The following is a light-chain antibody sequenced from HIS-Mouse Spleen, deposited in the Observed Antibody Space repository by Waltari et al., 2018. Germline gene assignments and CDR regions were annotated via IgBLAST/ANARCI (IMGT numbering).Light chain of an antibody. V-gene: IGKV1-9*01. CDR2: AAS. Sequence: DIQFTQSPSFLSASVGDRVTITCRASQGISSYLAWYQQKPGKAPKLLIYAASTLKSVVPSRFSGSGSGTEFTLTISSLQPEDFATYYCQQLNRYPPTFGQGTKVEIK. J-gene: IGKJ1*01. CDR3: QQLNRYPPT. CDR1: QGISSY.